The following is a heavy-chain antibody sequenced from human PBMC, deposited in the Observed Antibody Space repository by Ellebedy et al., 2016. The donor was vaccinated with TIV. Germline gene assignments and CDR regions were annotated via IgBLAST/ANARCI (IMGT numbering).Heavy chain of an antibody. CDR3: ARARSSGWLHTPDY. V-gene: IGHV1-46*04. D-gene: IGHD3-22*01. CDR2: INPSGGST. J-gene: IGHJ4*02. CDR1: GYTFTSYY. Sequence: AASVKVSCKASGYTFTSYYMHWVRQAPGQGLEWMGIINPSGGSTTYSQKLQGRLTMTRDTSTRTVYMELSSLRSEDTAVYYCARARSSGWLHTPDYWGQGLLVTVSS.